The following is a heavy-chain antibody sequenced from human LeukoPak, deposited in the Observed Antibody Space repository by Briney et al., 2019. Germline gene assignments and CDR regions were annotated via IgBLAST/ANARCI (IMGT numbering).Heavy chain of an antibody. V-gene: IGHV1-8*01. Sequence: ASVKVSCKASGYTFTSYDINWVRQATGQGLEWMGWMNPNSGNTGYAQKFQGRVTMTRNTSISTAYMELSSLRSEDTAVYYCASCIAVAGDLNAFDIWGQGTMVTVSS. CDR2: MNPNSGNT. CDR1: GYTFTSYD. J-gene: IGHJ3*02. D-gene: IGHD6-19*01. CDR3: ASCIAVAGDLNAFDI.